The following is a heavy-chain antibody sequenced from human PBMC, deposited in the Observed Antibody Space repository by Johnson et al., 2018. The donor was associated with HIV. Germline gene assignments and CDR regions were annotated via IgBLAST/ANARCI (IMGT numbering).Heavy chain of an antibody. J-gene: IGHJ3*02. CDR3: ASGEDYGGNYGAFDI. CDR2: ISYAGSNK. D-gene: IGHD4-23*01. Sequence: QEQLVVSGGGVVQPGRSLRLSCAASGFTFSSYAMHWVRQAPGKGLEWVAVISYAGSNKYYADSVKGRFTISRDNSKNTLYLQMNSLRAEDTAVYYCASGEDYGGNYGAFDIWGQGTMVTVSS. CDR1: GFTFSSYA. V-gene: IGHV3-30*04.